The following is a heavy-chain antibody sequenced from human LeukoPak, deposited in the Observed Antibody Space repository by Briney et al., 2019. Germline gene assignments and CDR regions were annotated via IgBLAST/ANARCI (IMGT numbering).Heavy chain of an antibody. CDR2: IIPIFGTA. Sequence: SVKVSCKASGYTFTSYAMNWVRQAPGQGLEWMGRIIPIFGTANYAQRFQGRVTISADNSLSTAYMELSRLRSDDTAVYYCARDSGIVGAITFDYWGQGTLVTVSS. CDR1: GYTFTSYA. CDR3: ARDSGIVGAITFDY. J-gene: IGHJ4*02. V-gene: IGHV1-69*06. D-gene: IGHD1-26*01.